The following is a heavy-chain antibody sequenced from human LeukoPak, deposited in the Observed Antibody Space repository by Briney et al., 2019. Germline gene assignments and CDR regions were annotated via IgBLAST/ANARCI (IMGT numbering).Heavy chain of an antibody. CDR2: MNSDGSSS. J-gene: IGHJ2*01. CDR3: ARGGDGSNIYWYFDL. V-gene: IGHV3-74*01. CDR1: GFTFSTHW. D-gene: IGHD5-24*01. Sequence: GGSLRLSCAASGFTFSTHWMHWARQAPGKGLEWVSRMNSDGSSSSYADSVKGRFTISRDNARNTLYLQMNSLRAGDTAVYYCARGGDGSNIYWYFDLWGRGTLVTVSS.